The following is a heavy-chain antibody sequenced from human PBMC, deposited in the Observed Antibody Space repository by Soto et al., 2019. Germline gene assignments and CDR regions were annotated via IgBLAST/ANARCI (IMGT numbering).Heavy chain of an antibody. V-gene: IGHV3-21*01. Sequence: PGGSLRLSCAGSGFIFSSYAMNWVRQAPGKGLEWVSSISRSSSYIYYADSVRGRFTISRDNAKNTLHLQMNSLRDEDTAVYYCAKDGASGSYPPYYYYGMDVWGQGTTVTVSS. CDR1: GFIFSSYA. CDR2: ISRSSSYI. J-gene: IGHJ6*02. CDR3: AKDGASGSYPPYYYYGMDV. D-gene: IGHD1-26*01.